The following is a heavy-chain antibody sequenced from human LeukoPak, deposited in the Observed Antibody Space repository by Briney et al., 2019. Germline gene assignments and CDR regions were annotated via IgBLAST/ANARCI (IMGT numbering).Heavy chain of an antibody. V-gene: IGHV3-21*01. CDR1: GFTFSSYS. D-gene: IGHD1-26*01. CDR3: ARGLSYDIIDY. Sequence: PGGSLRLSCAASGFTFSSYSMNWVRQAPGKGLEWVSSISSSSYIYYADSVKGRFTISRDNAKNSLYLQMNSLRAEDTAVYYCARGLSYDIIDYWGQGTLVTVSS. CDR2: ISSSSYI. J-gene: IGHJ4*02.